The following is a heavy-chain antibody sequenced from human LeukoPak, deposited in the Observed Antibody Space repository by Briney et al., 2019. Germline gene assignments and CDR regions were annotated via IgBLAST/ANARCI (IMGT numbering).Heavy chain of an antibody. CDR3: AREGSLWFGELHPIFYYYYGMDV. J-gene: IGHJ6*02. D-gene: IGHD3-10*01. V-gene: IGHV4-4*07. Sequence: SETLSLTCTVSGGSISSYYWSWIRQPAGKGLEWIGRIYTGGSTNYNPSLKSRVTMSVDTSKNQFSLKLSSVTAADTAVYYCAREGSLWFGELHPIFYYYYGMDVWGQGTTVTVSS. CDR1: GGSISSYY. CDR2: IYTGGST.